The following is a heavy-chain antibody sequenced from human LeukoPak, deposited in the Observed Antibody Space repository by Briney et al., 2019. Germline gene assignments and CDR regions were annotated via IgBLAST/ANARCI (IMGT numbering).Heavy chain of an antibody. CDR1: GYIFTGYY. J-gene: IGHJ3*02. V-gene: IGHV1-2*02. Sequence: ASVKVSCKASGYIFTGYYMHWVRQAPGQGLEWMGWINPNSGGTNYAQKFQGRVTMTSDTSISTAYMELSRLRFDDTAVYYCARPRDYGDYDAFDIWGQGTMVTVSS. D-gene: IGHD4-17*01. CDR3: ARPRDYGDYDAFDI. CDR2: INPNSGGT.